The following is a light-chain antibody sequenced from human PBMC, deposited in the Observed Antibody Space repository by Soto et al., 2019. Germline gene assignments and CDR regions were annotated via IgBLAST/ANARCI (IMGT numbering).Light chain of an antibody. CDR1: QSVNNN. CDR3: QQYNNWPPG. Sequence: EIVMTQSPVTLSVSPGERATLSCRASQSVNNNLAWYQQKPGQTPRLLIYGASTRATGVPARFSGSGSGTEFTLTISSLQSDDFAVYSCQQYNNWPPGFGPGTKVDIK. J-gene: IGKJ3*01. CDR2: GAS. V-gene: IGKV3-15*01.